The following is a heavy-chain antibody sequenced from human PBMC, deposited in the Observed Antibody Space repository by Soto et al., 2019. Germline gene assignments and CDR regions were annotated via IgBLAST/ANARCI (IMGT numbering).Heavy chain of an antibody. CDR1: GGSISSYY. Sequence: SETLSLTCTVSGGSISSYYWSWIRQPPGKGLEWIGYIYYGGSTNYNPSLKSRVTISVDTSKNQFSLKLSSVTAADTAVYYCARGLYYYDSSGYYDAFDIWGQGTMVTVS. CDR2: IYYGGST. D-gene: IGHD3-22*01. CDR3: ARGLYYYDSSGYYDAFDI. J-gene: IGHJ3*02. V-gene: IGHV4-59*01.